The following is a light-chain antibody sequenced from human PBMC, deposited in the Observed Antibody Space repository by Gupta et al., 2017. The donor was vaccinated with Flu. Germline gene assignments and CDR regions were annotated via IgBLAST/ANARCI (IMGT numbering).Light chain of an antibody. V-gene: IGKV3D-20*01. Sequence: ATLSLCAGERGTRSCWASQNLRGNYLDWFQQRPGQPPRLLIYDASRRASGIPDRFSGSGSGTEFTLTISRLEPEDFAVCFCHHDGSPPWTVGQGTKVDIK. CDR2: DAS. CDR1: QNLRGNY. J-gene: IGKJ1*01. CDR3: HHDGSPPWT.